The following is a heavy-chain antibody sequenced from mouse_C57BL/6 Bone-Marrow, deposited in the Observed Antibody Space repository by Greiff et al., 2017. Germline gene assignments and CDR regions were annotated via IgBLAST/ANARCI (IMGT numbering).Heavy chain of an antibody. Sequence: VQLQQPGAELVKPGASVKMSCKASGYTFTSYWITWVKQRPGQGLEWIGEIYPGSGSTNYNEKFKSKATLTVDTSSSTAYMQLSSLTSADSAVYYWAREYWRFYYAMDYWGQGTSVTVSS. CDR1: GYTFTSYW. CDR3: AREYWRFYYAMDY. J-gene: IGHJ4*01. D-gene: IGHD5-1*01. V-gene: IGHV1-55*01. CDR2: IYPGSGST.